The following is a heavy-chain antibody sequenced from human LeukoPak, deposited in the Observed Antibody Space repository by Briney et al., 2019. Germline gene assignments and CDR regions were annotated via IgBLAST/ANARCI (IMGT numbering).Heavy chain of an antibody. CDR3: ARRRIVATIDY. CDR2: ISYTGTT. Sequence: SETLSLTCAVYGGSFSGYYWAWIRQPPGTGLEWIGSISYTGTTYYNPSLKSRLTISADRSKNQFSLKLTSVTAADTAVYYCARRRIVATIDYWGQGTLVTVSP. V-gene: IGHV4-34*01. CDR1: GGSFSGYY. J-gene: IGHJ4*02. D-gene: IGHD5-12*01.